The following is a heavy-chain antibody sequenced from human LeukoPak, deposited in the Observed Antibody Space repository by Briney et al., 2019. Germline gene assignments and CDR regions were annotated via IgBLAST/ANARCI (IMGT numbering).Heavy chain of an antibody. CDR1: GFTFSSYS. CDR3: ARSVYYDSSGYETFDY. J-gene: IGHJ4*02. D-gene: IGHD3-22*01. V-gene: IGHV3-21*01. Sequence: GGSLRLSCAASGFTFSSYSMNWVRQAPGKGLEWVPSISSSSSYIYYADSVKGRFTISRDNAKNSLYLQMNSLRAEDTAVYYCARSVYYDSSGYETFDYWGQGTLVTVSS. CDR2: ISSSSSYI.